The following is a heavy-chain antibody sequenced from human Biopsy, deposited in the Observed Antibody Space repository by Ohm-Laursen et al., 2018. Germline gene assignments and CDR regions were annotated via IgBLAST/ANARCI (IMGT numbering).Heavy chain of an antibody. CDR1: GYTFTSYE. CDR3: ARGRNPVWFGEDLDY. J-gene: IGHJ4*02. V-gene: IGHV1-8*01. Sequence: SSVKVSCKASGYTFTSYEINWVRQATGQGLEWMGWMNPNSGNTGYAQKFQGRVTMTWNTSISTAYMEVSSLRSEDTAVYYCARGRNPVWFGEDLDYWGQGTPVTVSS. CDR2: MNPNSGNT. D-gene: IGHD3-10*01.